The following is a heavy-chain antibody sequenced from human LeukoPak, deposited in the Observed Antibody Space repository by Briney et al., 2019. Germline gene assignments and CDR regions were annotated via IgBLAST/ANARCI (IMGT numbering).Heavy chain of an antibody. D-gene: IGHD1-26*01. V-gene: IGHV3-30*02. Sequence: PGGSLRLSCAASGFTFSSYGVHWVREAPGKGLEWVAFIRYDGSNKYYADSVKGRFPISRDNSENSLYLQMNSLRAEDTAVYYCARKGGGTYVLDYWGQGTLVTVSS. CDR1: GFTFSSYG. J-gene: IGHJ4*02. CDR2: IRYDGSNK. CDR3: ARKGGGTYVLDY.